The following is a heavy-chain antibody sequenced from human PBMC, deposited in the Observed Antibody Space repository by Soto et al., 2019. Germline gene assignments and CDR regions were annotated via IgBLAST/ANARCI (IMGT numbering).Heavy chain of an antibody. CDR1: GGTFSSYA. V-gene: IGHV1-69*01. Sequence: QVQLVQSGAEVKKPGSSVKVSCKASGGTFSSYAISGVRQAPGQGLAWLGGIIPISETTNYAQKFQGRVTITADESKSTAYMELSSLRSDDTAVYYCARSQGSSTSLELYYYYYYGMDVWGQGTTVTVSS. D-gene: IGHD2-2*01. CDR2: IIPISETT. CDR3: ARSQGSSTSLELYYYYYYGMDV. J-gene: IGHJ6*02.